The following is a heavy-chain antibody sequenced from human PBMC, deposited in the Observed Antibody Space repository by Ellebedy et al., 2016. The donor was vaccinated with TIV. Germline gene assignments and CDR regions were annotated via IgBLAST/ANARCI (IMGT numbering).Heavy chain of an antibody. CDR1: GYTFTSYY. CDR2: ITPSGVST. D-gene: IGHD3-10*01. Sequence: AASVKVSCKASGYTFTSYYMHWVRQAPGLGLEWMGIITPSGVSTSYAQKFQGRITVTRDPSTSPLYMELSSLRSEDTAVYYCARSTVRGKYYFDYWGQGTLVTVSS. CDR3: ARSTVRGKYYFDY. V-gene: IGHV1-46*01. J-gene: IGHJ4*02.